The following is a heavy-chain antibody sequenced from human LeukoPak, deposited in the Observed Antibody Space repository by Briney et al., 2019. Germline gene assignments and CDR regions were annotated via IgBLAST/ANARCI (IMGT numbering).Heavy chain of an antibody. J-gene: IGHJ3*02. CDR1: GGSISSGGYY. V-gene: IGHV4-31*03. CDR2: IYYSGST. CDR3: AKMTTVTAALDAFDI. Sequence: PSETLSLTCTVSGGSISSGGYYWCWIRQRPGKGLEWIGYIYYSGSTYYNPSLKSRVTISVDTSKNQFSLKLSSVTAADTAVYYCAKMTTVTAALDAFDIWGQGTMVTVSS. D-gene: IGHD4-17*01.